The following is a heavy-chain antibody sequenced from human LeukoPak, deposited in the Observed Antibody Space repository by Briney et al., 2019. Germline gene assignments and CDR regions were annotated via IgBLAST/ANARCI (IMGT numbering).Heavy chain of an antibody. V-gene: IGHV4-59*01. J-gene: IGHJ6*03. Sequence: SETLSLTCTVSGGSISSYYWSWIRQPPGKGLEWIGYIYNSGNTNYNPSLKSRVTISVGTSKNQFSLKLSSVTAADTAVYYCARRGYYMDVWGKGITVTVSS. CDR2: IYNSGNT. CDR1: GGSISSYY. CDR3: ARRGYYMDV.